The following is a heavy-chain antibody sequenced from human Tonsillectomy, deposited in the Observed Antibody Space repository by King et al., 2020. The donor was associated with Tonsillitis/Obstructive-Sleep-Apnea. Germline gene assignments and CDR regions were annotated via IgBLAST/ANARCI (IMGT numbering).Heavy chain of an antibody. D-gene: IGHD3-16*01. Sequence: QLQESGPGLVKPSQTLSLTCTVSGGSITSGTYYWTWIRQHPGKGLEWIGYIYYSGTTYYNPYHKSRVTMSVDTSKNQFSLKLTSVTAADTAVYYCARDQVFGHRNYYHGMDVWGQGTTVTVSS. V-gene: IGHV4-31*03. CDR3: ARDQVFGHRNYYHGMDV. J-gene: IGHJ6*02. CDR1: GGSITSGTYY. CDR2: IYYSGTT.